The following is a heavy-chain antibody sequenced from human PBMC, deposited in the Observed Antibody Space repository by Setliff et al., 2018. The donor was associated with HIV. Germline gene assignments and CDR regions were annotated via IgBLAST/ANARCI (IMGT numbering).Heavy chain of an antibody. CDR2: IYHNGFA. V-gene: IGHV4-59*11. CDR3: ARHICGTTACYAVDV. J-gene: IGHJ3*01. Sequence: SSETLSLTCTVSGDSITGRWLSWIRQPPGKGLEWTGNIYHNGFANYNPSLKSRLTISVDTSKNQVSLTLSSLTPADTAVYYCARHICGTTACYAVDVWGPGTMVTVSS. CDR1: GDSITGRW. D-gene: IGHD2-2*01.